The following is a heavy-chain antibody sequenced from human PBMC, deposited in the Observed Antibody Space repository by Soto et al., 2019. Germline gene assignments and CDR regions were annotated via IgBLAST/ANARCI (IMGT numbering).Heavy chain of an antibody. V-gene: IGHV3-7*05. CDR3: ARGGRICWPDYSWFDP. CDR2: IKQDGSDK. J-gene: IGHJ5*02. CDR1: GFTFSIYN. D-gene: IGHD2-15*01. Sequence: EVKLVESGGGLVQPGGSLRLSCAASGFTFSIYNMTWVRQAPGKGLEWVATIKQDGSDKYYVDSVKGRFTISRDNAKNSVYLQMNSLTAEDTAVYFCARGGRICWPDYSWFDPCGQGTLVTVSS.